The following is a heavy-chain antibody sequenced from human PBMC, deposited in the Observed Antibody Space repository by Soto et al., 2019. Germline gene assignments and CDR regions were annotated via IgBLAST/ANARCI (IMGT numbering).Heavy chain of an antibody. Sequence: GASVKVSCKVSGYTLTELSMHWVRQAPGKGLEWMGGFDPEDGETIYTQKFQGRVTMTEDTSTDTAYMELSSLRSEDTAVYYCATDYYDSSGHIIDYWGQGTLVTVSS. V-gene: IGHV1-24*01. CDR3: ATDYYDSSGHIIDY. J-gene: IGHJ4*02. CDR1: GYTLTELS. D-gene: IGHD3-22*01. CDR2: FDPEDGET.